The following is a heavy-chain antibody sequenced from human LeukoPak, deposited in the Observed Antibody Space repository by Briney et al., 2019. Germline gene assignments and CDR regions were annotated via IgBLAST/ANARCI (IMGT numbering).Heavy chain of an antibody. J-gene: IGHJ3*01. D-gene: IGHD4-23*01. CDR3: ARVGPRKYYGGNEADAFDV. V-gene: IGHV3-30*01. Sequence: DSVKGRFTISRDKSKKTLYLQMTSLRAKDTAVCYCARVGPRKYYGGNEADAFDVWGQGTMVTVSS.